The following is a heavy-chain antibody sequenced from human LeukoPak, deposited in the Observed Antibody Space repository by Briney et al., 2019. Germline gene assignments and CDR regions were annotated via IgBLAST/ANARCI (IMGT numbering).Heavy chain of an antibody. CDR2: INPNTGAT. D-gene: IGHD2-15*01. V-gene: IGHV1-2*02. CDR1: GYVFTGYY. Sequence: ASVKVSCKASGYVFTGYYIHWVRQAPGQGLEWMAWINPNTGATNYAQKFQGRVTVTRDTSITTAYMDLSGLESDDTAVYYCARGYCTGGSCSVVDDWGQGTLVSVSS. J-gene: IGHJ4*02. CDR3: ARGYCTGGSCSVVDD.